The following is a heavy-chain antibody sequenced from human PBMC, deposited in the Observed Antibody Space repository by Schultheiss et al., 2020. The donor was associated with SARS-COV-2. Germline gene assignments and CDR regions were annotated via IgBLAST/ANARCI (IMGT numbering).Heavy chain of an antibody. V-gene: IGHV4-61*08. J-gene: IGHJ5*02. CDR3: ARGLFYSNWFDP. Sequence: ESLKISCTVSGVSVDSGGYYWTWLRQPPGKGLDWIGYIYHSGITAYHPSLKSRVTISLDTSNSQFSLHLKSVTAADTAFYYCARGLFYSNWFDPWGQGALVTVSS. CDR2: IYHSGIT. D-gene: IGHD3-9*01. CDR1: GVSVDSGGYY.